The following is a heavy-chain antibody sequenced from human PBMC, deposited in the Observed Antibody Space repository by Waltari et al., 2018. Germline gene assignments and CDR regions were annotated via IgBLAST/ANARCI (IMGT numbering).Heavy chain of an antibody. CDR2: INHSGRP. V-gene: IGHV4-34*01. Sequence: QVQLQQWGAGLLKPSETLSLTCAVYGGSFSGYYWSWIRQPPGKGLEWIGEINHSGRPNYKPSLKSRVTISVDTSKNQFSLKLSSVTAADTAVYYCASPLYSSSWYYFDYWGQGTLVTVSS. CDR1: GGSFSGYY. D-gene: IGHD6-13*01. CDR3: ASPLYSSSWYYFDY. J-gene: IGHJ4*02.